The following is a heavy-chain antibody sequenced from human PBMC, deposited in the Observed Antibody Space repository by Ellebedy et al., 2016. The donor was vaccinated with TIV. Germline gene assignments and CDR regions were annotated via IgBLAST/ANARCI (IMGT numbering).Heavy chain of an antibody. D-gene: IGHD2-15*01. CDR3: TTDRGGPWGY. V-gene: IGHV3-15*01. CDR2: IRSKPDGGTA. J-gene: IGHJ4*02. Sequence: GESLKISCAASGFTFSNAWMSWVRPAPGKGLEWVGRIRSKPDGGTADYAAPVKGRFTISRDESKNTVFLQLNSLETEDTALYYCTTDRGGPWGYWGQGTLVTVSS. CDR1: GFTFSNAW.